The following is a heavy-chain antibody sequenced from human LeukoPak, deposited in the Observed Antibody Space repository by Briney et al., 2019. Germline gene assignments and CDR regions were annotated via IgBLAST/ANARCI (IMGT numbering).Heavy chain of an antibody. J-gene: IGHJ4*02. CDR1: GYTFTSYG. CDR3: ARDRVKYYYDSSGYSITPGGY. D-gene: IGHD3-22*01. CDR2: ISAYNGNT. V-gene: IGHV1-18*01. Sequence: ASVKVSCKASGYTFTSYGISWVRQAPGQGLEWMGWISAYNGNTNYAQKLQGRVTMTTDTSTSTAYMELRSLRSDDTAVYYCARDRVKYYYDSSGYSITPGGYWGQGTLVTVSS.